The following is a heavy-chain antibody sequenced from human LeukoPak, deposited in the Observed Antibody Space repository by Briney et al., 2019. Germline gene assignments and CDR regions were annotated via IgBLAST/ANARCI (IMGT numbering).Heavy chain of an antibody. CDR2: IYHSETT. J-gene: IGHJ4*02. CDR1: GYSISSDYY. CDR3: ASGKEGYLDY. Sequence: SETLSLTCAVSGYSISSDYYWGWIRQPPGTGLEWIGSIYHSETTYYNSSLKSRVTITVDTSKNQFSLRLNSVTAADTAVYFCASGKEGYLDYWGQGTLVTVSS. V-gene: IGHV4-38-2*01. D-gene: IGHD1-14*01.